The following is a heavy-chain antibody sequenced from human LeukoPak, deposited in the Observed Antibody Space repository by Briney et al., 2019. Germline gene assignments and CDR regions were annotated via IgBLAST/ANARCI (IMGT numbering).Heavy chain of an antibody. Sequence: SVKVSCKASGGTFSSYAISWVRQAPGQGLEWMGGIILIFGTANYAQKFQGRVTITADESTSTAYMELSSLRSEDTAVYYCASSPSGVPAAIYWFDPWGQGTLVTVSS. CDR3: ASSPSGVPAAIYWFDP. D-gene: IGHD2-2*01. CDR1: GGTFSSYA. J-gene: IGHJ5*02. V-gene: IGHV1-69*01. CDR2: IILIFGTA.